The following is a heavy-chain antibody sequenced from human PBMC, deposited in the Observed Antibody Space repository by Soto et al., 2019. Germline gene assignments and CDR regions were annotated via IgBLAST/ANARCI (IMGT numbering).Heavy chain of an antibody. CDR1: GFTFSSYG. J-gene: IGHJ6*02. CDR3: ARRKGFGELLSFGYYYYYYGMDV. CDR2: IWYDGSNK. Sequence: QVQLVESGGGVVQPGRSLRLSCAASGFTFSSYGMHWVRQAPGKGLEWVAVIWYDGSNKYYADSVKGRFTISRDNSKNTLYLQMNSLRAEDTAVYYCARRKGFGELLSFGYYYYYYGMDVWGQGTTVTVSS. D-gene: IGHD3-10*01. V-gene: IGHV3-33*01.